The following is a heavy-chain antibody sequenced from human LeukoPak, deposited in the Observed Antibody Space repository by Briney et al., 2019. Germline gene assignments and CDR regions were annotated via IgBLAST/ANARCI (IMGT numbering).Heavy chain of an antibody. D-gene: IGHD5-18*01. CDR2: ISGSGGST. Sequence: GGSLRLSCAASGFTFSSYSMNWVRQVPGKGLEWVSAISGSGGSTYYADSVKGRFTISRDNSKNTLYLQMNSLRAEDTAVYYCAKAGTAMVMTDAFDIWGQGTMVTVSS. V-gene: IGHV3-23*01. CDR3: AKAGTAMVMTDAFDI. J-gene: IGHJ3*02. CDR1: GFTFSSYS.